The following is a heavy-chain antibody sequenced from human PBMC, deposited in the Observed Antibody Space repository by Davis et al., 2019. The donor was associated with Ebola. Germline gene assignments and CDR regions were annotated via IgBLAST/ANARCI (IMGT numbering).Heavy chain of an antibody. CDR3: ASLDTGTGYCSSTSCSAADGMDV. D-gene: IGHD2-2*01. Sequence: PGGSLRLSCAASGFTFSSYSMNWVRQAPGKGLEWVSSISSSSSYIYYADSVKGRFTISRDNAKNSLYLQMNSLRAEDTAVYYCASLDTGTGYCSSTSCSAADGMDVWGQGTTVTVSS. CDR1: GFTFSSYS. J-gene: IGHJ6*02. V-gene: IGHV3-21*01. CDR2: ISSSSSYI.